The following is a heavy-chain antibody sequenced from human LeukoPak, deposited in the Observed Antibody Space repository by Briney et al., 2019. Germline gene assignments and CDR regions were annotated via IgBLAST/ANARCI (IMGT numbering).Heavy chain of an antibody. J-gene: IGHJ4*02. V-gene: IGHV3-23*01. CDR2: LSSGGDYT. CDR1: GFTFSIYA. Sequence: GGSLRLSCAASGFTFSIYAMSWVRQAPGKGLEWVSSLSSGGDYTYYAGSVKGRFTISRDNSKNTLYLQMNSLRAEGTAIYYCAKDRPNYYESNGHYYRRDGDYWGQGTLVTVSS. CDR3: AKDRPNYYESNGHYYRRDGDY. D-gene: IGHD3-22*01.